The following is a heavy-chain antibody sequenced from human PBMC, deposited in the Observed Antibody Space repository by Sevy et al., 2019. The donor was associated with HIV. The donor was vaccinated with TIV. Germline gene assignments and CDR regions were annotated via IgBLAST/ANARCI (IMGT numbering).Heavy chain of an antibody. CDR3: GAPRAAITMVRGVLDY. Sequence: GGSLRLSCAASGFTFSSYWMSWVRQAPGKGLEWVANIKQDGSEKYYVDSMKGRFTISRDNAKNSLYLQMNSLRAEDTAVYYCGAPRAAITMVRGVLDYWGQGTLVTVSS. V-gene: IGHV3-7*01. CDR1: GFTFSSYW. CDR2: IKQDGSEK. J-gene: IGHJ4*02. D-gene: IGHD3-10*01.